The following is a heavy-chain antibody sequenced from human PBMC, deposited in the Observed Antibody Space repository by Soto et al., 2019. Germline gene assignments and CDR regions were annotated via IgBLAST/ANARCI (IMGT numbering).Heavy chain of an antibody. Sequence: QVQLVESGGGVVQPGRSLRLSCAASGFTFSSYGMHWVRQAPGKGLEWVAVISYDGSNKYYADSVKGRFTISRDNSKNTLYLQMSSLRAEDTAVYYCAKEVGVAGPYYYYGMDVWGQGTTVTVSS. CDR2: ISYDGSNK. V-gene: IGHV3-30*18. CDR3: AKEVGVAGPYYYYGMDV. D-gene: IGHD6-19*01. J-gene: IGHJ6*02. CDR1: GFTFSSYG.